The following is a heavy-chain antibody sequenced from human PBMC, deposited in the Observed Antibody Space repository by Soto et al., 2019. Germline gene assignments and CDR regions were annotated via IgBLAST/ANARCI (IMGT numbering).Heavy chain of an antibody. CDR3: ARDRELRFLEWLSPEPNWFDP. V-gene: IGHV1-18*01. Sequence: WXSXKVSFKASGYTXNSYGIRLVRQAPVQGLERMGWISAYNGNTNYAQKLQGRFTMTTDKSTRTAYMELRRLRSDDTDVYYRARDRELRFLEWLSPEPNWFDPWGQGTLGTVSS. J-gene: IGHJ5*02. CDR1: GYTXNSYG. D-gene: IGHD3-3*01. CDR2: ISAYNGNT.